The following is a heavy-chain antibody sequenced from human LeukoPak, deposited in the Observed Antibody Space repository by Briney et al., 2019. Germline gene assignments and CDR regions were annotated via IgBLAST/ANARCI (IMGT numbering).Heavy chain of an antibody. CDR1: GFTFSNYG. V-gene: IGHV3-33*01. J-gene: IGHJ2*01. Sequence: GGSLRLSCAASGFTFSNYGMHWVRQAPGKGLEWVAVIWYDGSDKYYADSVKGRCTISRDNSKSTLYLQMNSLRAEDTAVYYCARGKGLTAAGTGAWYFDLWGRGTLVTVS. CDR3: ARGKGLTAAGTGAWYFDL. CDR2: IWYDGSDK. D-gene: IGHD6-13*01.